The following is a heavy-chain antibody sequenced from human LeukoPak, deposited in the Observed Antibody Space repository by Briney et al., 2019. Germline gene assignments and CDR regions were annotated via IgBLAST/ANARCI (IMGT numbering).Heavy chain of an antibody. Sequence: SETLSLTCTVSGGSISSYYWSWIRQPPGKGLEWIGYIYYSGSTNYNPSLKSRVTISVDTSKNQFSLKLSSVTAADTAVYYCASSLHSSWPSTYYYYYGMDVWGQGTTVTVSS. CDR1: GGSISSYY. CDR3: ASSLHSSWPSTYYYYYGMDV. D-gene: IGHD6-13*01. CDR2: IYYSGST. V-gene: IGHV4-59*01. J-gene: IGHJ6*02.